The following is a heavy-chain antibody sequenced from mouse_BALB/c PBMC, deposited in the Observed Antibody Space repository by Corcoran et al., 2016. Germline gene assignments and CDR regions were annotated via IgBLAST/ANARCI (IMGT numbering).Heavy chain of an antibody. CDR3: ARDLAITTVVGYAMDY. V-gene: IGHV1S126*01. CDR2: IDPSDSET. J-gene: IGHJ4*01. D-gene: IGHD1-1*01. Sequence: QVQLQQSGPQLVRPGASVKISCKASGYSFTSYWMHWVKQRPGQGLEWIGMIDPSDSETRLNQKFKDKATLTVDKSSSTAYMQLRSPTSEDSAVYYCARDLAITTVVGYAMDYWGQGTSVTVSS. CDR1: GYSFTSYW.